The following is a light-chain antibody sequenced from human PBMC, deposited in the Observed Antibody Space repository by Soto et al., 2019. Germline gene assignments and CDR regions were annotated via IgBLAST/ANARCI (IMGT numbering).Light chain of an antibody. CDR1: SSNIGSNT. J-gene: IGLJ3*02. CDR2: SNN. CDR3: AAWDDSLNGWV. Sequence: QYVLTQPPSASGTPGQRVTISCSGSSSNIGSNTVNWYQQLPGTAPKLLIYSNNQRPSGVPHRCSGSKSGTSASLAISGLQSADDADYYCAAWDDSLNGWVFGGGTKLTVL. V-gene: IGLV1-44*01.